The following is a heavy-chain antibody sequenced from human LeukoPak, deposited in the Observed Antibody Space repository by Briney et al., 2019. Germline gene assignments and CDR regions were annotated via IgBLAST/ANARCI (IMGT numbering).Heavy chain of an antibody. V-gene: IGHV3-33*06. CDR1: GLNFNDYG. Sequence: PGGPVTLPCTACGLNFNDYGVYWVRLPTQKGPEWVALVWFDNSNEHYADSVKGRVFIARNNDENTLFLHMNSLTVEDTAVYYCAKGRGPTPLGDAGADVWGKGTAGTLSP. J-gene: IGHJ6*04. CDR3: AKGRGPTPLGDAGADV. D-gene: IGHD1-26*01. CDR2: VWFDNSNE.